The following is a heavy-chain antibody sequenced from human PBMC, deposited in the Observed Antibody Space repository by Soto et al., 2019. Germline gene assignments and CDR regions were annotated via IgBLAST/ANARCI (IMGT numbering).Heavy chain of an antibody. Sequence: EVQLVESGGGLVQPGGSLRLSCAASGFTFTGSWMHWVRQAPGKGLVWVSRINGDGSGTSYADFVKGRFIISRDDAKNTLFLQMNGLRAEDTAVDYCARGIFGSGTANDYWGQGTLVTVSS. CDR1: GFTFTGSW. J-gene: IGHJ4*02. D-gene: IGHD3-10*01. V-gene: IGHV3-74*01. CDR3: ARGIFGSGTANDY. CDR2: INGDGSGT.